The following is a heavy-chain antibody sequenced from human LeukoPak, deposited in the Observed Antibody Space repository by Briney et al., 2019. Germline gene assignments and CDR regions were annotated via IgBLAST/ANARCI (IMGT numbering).Heavy chain of an antibody. CDR2: INPNSGDT. Sequence: ASVKVSCKASGYTFTGYHMHWVRQAPGQGLEWMGRINPNSGDTNYAQKFQGRVTMTRDTSICTAYMELSRLRSDDTAVYYCARDYCSSTSCLFDYWGQGILVTVSS. CDR3: ARDYCSSTSCLFDY. D-gene: IGHD2-2*01. J-gene: IGHJ4*02. V-gene: IGHV1-2*06. CDR1: GYTFTGYH.